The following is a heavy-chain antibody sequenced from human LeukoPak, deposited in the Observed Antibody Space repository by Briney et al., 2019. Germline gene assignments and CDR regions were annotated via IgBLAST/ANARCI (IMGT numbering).Heavy chain of an antibody. Sequence: GASVNVSCKASGYTFTGYYMHWVRQAPRQGLEWMGWINPNSGGTNYAQKFQGRVTMTRDTSISTAYMELSRLRSDDTAVYYCARDPIAVAGPYFDYWGQGTLVTVSP. CDR1: GYTFTGYY. CDR2: INPNSGGT. V-gene: IGHV1-2*02. D-gene: IGHD6-19*01. CDR3: ARDPIAVAGPYFDY. J-gene: IGHJ4*02.